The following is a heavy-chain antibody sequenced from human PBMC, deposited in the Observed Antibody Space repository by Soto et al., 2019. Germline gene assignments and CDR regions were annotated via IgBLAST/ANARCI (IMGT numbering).Heavy chain of an antibody. CDR2: IYHSGST. J-gene: IGHJ4*02. V-gene: IGHV4-30-2*05. CDR1: GGSISSGGYS. Sequence: SETLSLTCAVSGGSISSGGYSWSWIRQPPGKGLEWIGYIYHSGSTYYNPSLKSRVTISVDTSKNQFSLKLSSVTAADTAVYYCARDSGTANFDYWGQGTLVTVSS. CDR3: ARDSGTANFDY. D-gene: IGHD5-18*01.